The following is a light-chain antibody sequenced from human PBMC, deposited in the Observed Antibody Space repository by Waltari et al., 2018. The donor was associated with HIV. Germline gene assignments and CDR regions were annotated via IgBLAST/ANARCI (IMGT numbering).Light chain of an antibody. CDR1: QSVSSN. CDR2: RTS. Sequence: EIVMTQSPATLSVSPGERATLSCRASQSVSSNLAWYQQKPGQAPRLRIYRTSTRATGIPEKFSGRGSGTDFTLTIGRLEPEDCAVYFCQHYGSSRLTFGGGTKVEIK. J-gene: IGKJ4*01. V-gene: IGKV3-20*01. CDR3: QHYGSSRLT.